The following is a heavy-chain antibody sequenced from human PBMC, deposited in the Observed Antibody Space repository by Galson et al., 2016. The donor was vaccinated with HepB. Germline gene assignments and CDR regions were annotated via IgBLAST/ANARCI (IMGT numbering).Heavy chain of an antibody. CDR3: AGGFPFSRGVNGY. D-gene: IGHD3-10*01. J-gene: IGHJ4*02. CDR1: GGSFSGYY. V-gene: IGHV4-34*01. Sequence: SETLSLTCAVSGGSFSGYYWSWIRQPPGKGLEWIGEINYSGSTNYTPSLKSRVTISVDTSKNQCSLKLSSVTAADTAVYYCAGGFPFSRGVNGYWGQGTLVTVSS. CDR2: INYSGST.